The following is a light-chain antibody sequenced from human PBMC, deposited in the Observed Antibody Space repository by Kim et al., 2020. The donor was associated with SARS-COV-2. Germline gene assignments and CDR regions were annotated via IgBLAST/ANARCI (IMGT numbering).Light chain of an antibody. J-gene: IGLJ1*01. Sequence: HSITISCTGTSSDVGSYNLVSWYQQHPGKAPKLMIYEVSKRPSGVSNRFSGSKSGNTASLTISGLQAEDEADYYCCSYAGSSTLYVFGTGTKVTVL. CDR3: CSYAGSSTLYV. CDR2: EVS. V-gene: IGLV2-23*02. CDR1: SSDVGSYNL.